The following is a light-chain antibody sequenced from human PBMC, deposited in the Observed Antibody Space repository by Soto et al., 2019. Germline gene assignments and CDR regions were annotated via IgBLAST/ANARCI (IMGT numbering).Light chain of an antibody. J-gene: IGKJ2*01. V-gene: IGKV3-20*01. CDR3: QQYGNSPPNT. Sequence: EIVLTQSPGTLSLSPGERDTHSCRASQRVSSSYLAWYQQKPGQAPRLLIYGASSRATGIPDRFSGSGSGTDFTLTISRLEPEDFAVYFCQQYGNSPPNTFGQGTKVDIK. CDR2: GAS. CDR1: QRVSSSY.